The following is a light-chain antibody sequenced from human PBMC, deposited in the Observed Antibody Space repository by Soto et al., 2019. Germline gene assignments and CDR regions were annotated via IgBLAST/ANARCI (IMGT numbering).Light chain of an antibody. Sequence: QSALTQPHSVSGSPGQSVTISCTGTSSDVGGYNYVSWYQQHPGKAPKLMIYDVSKRPSGVPDRFSGSKSGNTASLTISGLQAEDEADYYCCSYAGSYTLYVFGTGTQLTVL. CDR1: SSDVGGYNY. V-gene: IGLV2-11*01. CDR2: DVS. CDR3: CSYAGSYTLYV. J-gene: IGLJ1*01.